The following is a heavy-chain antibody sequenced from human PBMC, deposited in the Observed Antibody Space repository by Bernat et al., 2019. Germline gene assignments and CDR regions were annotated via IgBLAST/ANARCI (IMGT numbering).Heavy chain of an antibody. V-gene: IGHV3-15*01. CDR1: GFILRNAG. D-gene: IGHD3-3*01. J-gene: IGHJ5*02. CDR2: IRSRPSGGTT. CDR3: LKEDFDFWT. Sequence: EVHLVESGGGWVKPGESLRVSCEASGFILRNAGRGWVRQAPGKGLGWVGRIRSRPSGGTTDYAAPVKGRFTISRDDSTNTLYLQMNNLKTEDTAMYYCLKEDFDFWTWGQGTLVTVS.